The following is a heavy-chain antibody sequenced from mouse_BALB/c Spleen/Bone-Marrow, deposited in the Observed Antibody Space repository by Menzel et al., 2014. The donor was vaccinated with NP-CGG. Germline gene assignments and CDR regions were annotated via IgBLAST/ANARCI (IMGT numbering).Heavy chain of an antibody. D-gene: IGHD1-1*01. CDR2: INPYNEGS. CDR3: ARERDYGDYFDY. J-gene: IGHJ2*01. CDR1: GYTFTRYV. Sequence: EVQLVESGPELVKPGASVKMSCKASGYTFTRYVIHWVRRKPGQGLDWIGYINPYNEGSKYNEKFKGEATLTSDKSSHTAYMELSSLTSDDSAVYYCARERDYGDYFDYWGQGTTLTVSS. V-gene: IGHV1-14*01.